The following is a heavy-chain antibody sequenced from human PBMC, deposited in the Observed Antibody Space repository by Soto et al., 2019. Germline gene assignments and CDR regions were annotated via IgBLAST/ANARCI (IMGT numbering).Heavy chain of an antibody. V-gene: IGHV3-33*08. CDR3: ARDGAIQGGPHPKTYAMDV. CDR1: GFTFRNFG. Sequence: QVRLVESGGGVVQPGRSLRLSCSASGFTFRNFGFHWVRQAPGKGLEWVALIWYDGSNKYYAESLKGRVSISRDNSKNTLYLEMKSLRFEDTAVYYCARDGAIQGGPHPKTYAMDVWGQGTTVTV. D-gene: IGHD2-2*02. CDR2: IWYDGSNK. J-gene: IGHJ6*02.